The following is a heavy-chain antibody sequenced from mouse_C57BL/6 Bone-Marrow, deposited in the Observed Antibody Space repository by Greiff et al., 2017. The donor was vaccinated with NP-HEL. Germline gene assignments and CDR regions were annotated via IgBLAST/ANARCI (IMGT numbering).Heavy chain of an antibody. CDR1: GFTFTDYY. V-gene: IGHV7-3*01. D-gene: IGHD2-4*01. J-gene: IGHJ4*01. CDR3: ARSIYYDYADDPFYAMDY. Sequence: DVQLQESGGGLVQPGGSLSLSCAASGFTFTDYYMSWVRQPPGKALEWLGFIRNKANGYPTEYSASVKGRFTISRDNSQSILYLQMNALRAEDSATYYCARSIYYDYADDPFYAMDYWGQGTSVTVSS. CDR2: IRNKANGYPT.